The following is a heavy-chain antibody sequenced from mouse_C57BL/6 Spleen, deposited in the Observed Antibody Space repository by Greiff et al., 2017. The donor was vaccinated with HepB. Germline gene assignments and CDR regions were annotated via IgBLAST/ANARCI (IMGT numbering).Heavy chain of an antibody. CDR1: GYTFTSYW. J-gene: IGHJ1*03. CDR3: ARDGEQYGPYWYFDV. Sequence: QVQLQQPGAELVKPGASVKLSCKASGYTFTSYWMHWVKQRPGQGLEWIGMIHPNSGSTNYNEKFKSKATLTVDKSSSTAYMQLSSLTSEDSAVYYCARDGEQYGPYWYFDVWGTGTTVTVSS. V-gene: IGHV1-64*01. D-gene: IGHD2-10*02. CDR2: IHPNSGST.